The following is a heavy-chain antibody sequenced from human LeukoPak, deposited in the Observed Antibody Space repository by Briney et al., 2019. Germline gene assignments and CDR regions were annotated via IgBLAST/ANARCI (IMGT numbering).Heavy chain of an antibody. V-gene: IGHV1-24*01. CDR2: FDPEDGET. J-gene: IGHJ4*02. CDR3: ATAPYCTNGVCYLGPDY. CDR1: GYTLTELS. D-gene: IGHD2-8*01. Sequence: ASVKVSCKVSGYTLTELSMHWVRQPPGKGLEWMGGFDPEDGETIYAQKFQGRVTMTEDTSTDTAYMELSSLRSEDTAVYYCATAPYCTNGVCYLGPDYWGQGTLVTVSS.